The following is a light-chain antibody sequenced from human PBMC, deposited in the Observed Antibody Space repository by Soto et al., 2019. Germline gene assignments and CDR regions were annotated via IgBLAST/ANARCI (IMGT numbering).Light chain of an antibody. Sequence: DIQMTQSPSSLSASVGDRVTITCRASQSISSYLNWYQQKPGKAPKLLIYAASSLQSGVPSRLSGSGSGTDFTLTISSLQPEDCATDYCQQSYSTPQTFGQGTKVEIK. J-gene: IGKJ1*01. V-gene: IGKV1-39*01. CDR2: AAS. CDR1: QSISSY. CDR3: QQSYSTPQT.